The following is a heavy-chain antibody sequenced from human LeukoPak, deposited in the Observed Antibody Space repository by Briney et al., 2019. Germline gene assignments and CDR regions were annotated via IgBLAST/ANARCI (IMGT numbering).Heavy chain of an antibody. CDR3: ARAIAVAGFDY. J-gene: IGHJ4*02. CDR2: ISRSSSTI. D-gene: IGHD6-19*01. Sequence: PGGSLRLSCAASGFTFSSYSMNWVRQAPGKGLEWISYISRSSSTIYYADSVKGRFTISRDNAKNSLYLQMSSLRAEDTAVYYCARAIAVAGFDYWGQGTLVTVSS. CDR1: GFTFSSYS. V-gene: IGHV3-48*01.